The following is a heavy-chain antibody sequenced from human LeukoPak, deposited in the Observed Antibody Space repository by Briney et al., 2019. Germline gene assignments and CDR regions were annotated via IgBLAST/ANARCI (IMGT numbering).Heavy chain of an antibody. D-gene: IGHD6-13*01. V-gene: IGHV4-39*07. CDR2: IFYSGST. CDR3: ARGLISSSWRNNWFDP. Sequence: NTSETLSLTCTVSGGSISRSSYYWGWIRQPPGKGLEWIGSIFYSGSTYYNPSLKSRVTISVDTSKNQFSLKLSSVTAADTAVYYCARGLISSSWRNNWFDPWGQGILVTVSS. CDR1: GGSISRSSYY. J-gene: IGHJ5*02.